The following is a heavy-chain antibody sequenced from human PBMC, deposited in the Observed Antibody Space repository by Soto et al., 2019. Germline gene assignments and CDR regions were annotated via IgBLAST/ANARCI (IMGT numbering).Heavy chain of an antibody. CDR1: GFTFRNYW. CDR2: TNQDGRER. D-gene: IGHD5-18*01. Sequence: EVQLVESGGGLVQPGGSLRLSCVASGFTFRNYWMSWLREAPGKGLEWVANTNQDGRERYSVDSVKGRFTISRDNAKNSMHLQINSLRGEDTAVYYCARDGSGYSTDWGQGTRVTVSS. V-gene: IGHV3-7*01. CDR3: ARDGSGYSTD. J-gene: IGHJ4*02.